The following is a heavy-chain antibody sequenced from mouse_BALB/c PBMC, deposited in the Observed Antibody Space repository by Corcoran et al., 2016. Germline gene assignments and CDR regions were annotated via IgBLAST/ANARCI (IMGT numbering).Heavy chain of an antibody. CDR1: GFNIKDTY. CDR2: IDPANGNT. CDR3: ANCDWYFDV. V-gene: IGHV14-3*02. J-gene: IGHJ1*02. Sequence: EDQLQQSGAELVKPGASVKLSCTASGFNIKDTYMHWVKQRPEQGLEWIGRIDPANGNTKYDPKFQGNATITADTSATTAYRQLSSLTSEDTAVYYCANCDWYFDVWGAGTTVTVSP.